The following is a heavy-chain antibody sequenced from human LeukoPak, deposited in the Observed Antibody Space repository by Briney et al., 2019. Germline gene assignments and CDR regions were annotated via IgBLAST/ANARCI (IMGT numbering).Heavy chain of an antibody. CDR1: GYTFTGYY. Sequence: VASVKVSCKASGYTFTGYYMHWVRQAHGQGLEWMGWINPNSGGTNYAQKFQGRVTMTRDTSISTAYMELSGLRSDDTAVYYCARETTIFGVVDLDYYYYGMDVWGQGTTVTVSS. V-gene: IGHV1-2*02. J-gene: IGHJ6*02. CDR3: ARETTIFGVVDLDYYYYGMDV. D-gene: IGHD3-3*01. CDR2: INPNSGGT.